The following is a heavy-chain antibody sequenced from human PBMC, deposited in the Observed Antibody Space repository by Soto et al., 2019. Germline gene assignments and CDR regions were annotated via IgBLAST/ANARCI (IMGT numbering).Heavy chain of an antibody. Sequence: SCAASGFTFSSYGMHWVRQAPGKGLEWVAVISYDGSNKYYADSVKGRFTISRDNSKNTLYLQMNSLRAEDTAVYYCAKDRAPRFGELLYFDYWGQGTLVTVXS. CDR3: AKDRAPRFGELLYFDY. CDR2: ISYDGSNK. V-gene: IGHV3-30*18. CDR1: GFTFSSYG. J-gene: IGHJ4*02. D-gene: IGHD3-10*01.